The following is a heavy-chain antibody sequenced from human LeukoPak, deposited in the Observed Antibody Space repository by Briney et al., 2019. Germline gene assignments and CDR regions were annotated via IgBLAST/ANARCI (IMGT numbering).Heavy chain of an antibody. Sequence: GASVKVSCKASGYTFTSYGISWVRQAPGQGLEWMGWISAYNGNTNYAQKLQGRVTMTTDTSTSTAYMELRSLRSDDSAVYYCARDGRHYGAGFHEDLTTPKPMDIWGQGTTVTVSS. J-gene: IGHJ6*02. CDR3: ARDGRHYGAGFHEDLTTPKPMDI. V-gene: IGHV1-18*01. D-gene: IGHD3-10*01. CDR2: ISAYNGNT. CDR1: GYTFTSYG.